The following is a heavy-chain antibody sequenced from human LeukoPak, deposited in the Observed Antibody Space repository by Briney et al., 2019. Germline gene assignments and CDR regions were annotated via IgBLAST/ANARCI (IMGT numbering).Heavy chain of an antibody. Sequence: ASVKVSCKAPGYTFIDYYMHWVRQAPGQGLEWMGIINPRGGSTTYAQNFQGRVTMTRDTSTSTVYMELSSLRSEDTAVYHCARKRTDGYISYYFDYWGQGTLVTVSS. CDR1: GYTFIDYY. CDR2: INPRGGST. D-gene: IGHD5-24*01. J-gene: IGHJ4*02. CDR3: ARKRTDGYISYYFDY. V-gene: IGHV1-46*01.